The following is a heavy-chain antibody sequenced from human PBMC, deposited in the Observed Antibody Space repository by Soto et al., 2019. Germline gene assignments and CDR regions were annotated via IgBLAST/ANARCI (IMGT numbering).Heavy chain of an antibody. Sequence: GGSLRLSCAASGFTFSDYYMSWIRQAPGKGLEWVSYISSSGSTIYYADSVKGRFTISRDNAKNSLYLQMNSLRAEDTAVYYCARISGYCTNGVCYPVYYYYMDVWGKGTTVTVSS. CDR3: ARISGYCTNGVCYPVYYYYMDV. J-gene: IGHJ6*03. D-gene: IGHD2-8*01. CDR2: ISSSGSTI. CDR1: GFTFSDYY. V-gene: IGHV3-11*01.